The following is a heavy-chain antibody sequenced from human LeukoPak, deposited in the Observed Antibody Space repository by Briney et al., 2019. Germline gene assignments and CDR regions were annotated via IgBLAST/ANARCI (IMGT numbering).Heavy chain of an antibody. D-gene: IGHD3-16*01. CDR1: GGSISSGSYY. J-gene: IGHJ6*02. CDR2: IYTSGST. V-gene: IGHV4-61*02. CDR3: ARDFRLNPYASNKVYYGMDV. Sequence: PSQTLSLTCTVSGGSISSGSYYWTWIRRPAGKGLEWIGRIYTSGSTNYNPSLKSRVTISLDTSKNQFSLRLSSVTAADTAVYYCARDFRLNPYASNKVYYGMDVWGQGTTVTVSS.